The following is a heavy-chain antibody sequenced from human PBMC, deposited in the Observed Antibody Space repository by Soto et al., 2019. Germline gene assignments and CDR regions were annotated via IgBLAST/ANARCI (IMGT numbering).Heavy chain of an antibody. CDR1: GYTFTSYG. D-gene: IGHD2-8*01. CDR2: ISAYNGNT. J-gene: IGHJ4*02. Sequence: ASVKVSCKASGYTFTSYGISWVRQAPGQGLEWMGWISAYNGNTNYAQKLQGRVTMTTDTSTSTAYMELRSLRSDDTAVYYCATAFYCTTGVCPTDYWGQGTLVTVSS. CDR3: ATAFYCTTGVCPTDY. V-gene: IGHV1-18*01.